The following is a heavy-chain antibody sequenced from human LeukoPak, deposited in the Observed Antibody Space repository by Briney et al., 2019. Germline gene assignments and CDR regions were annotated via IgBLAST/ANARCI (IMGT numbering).Heavy chain of an antibody. CDR2: TKSRTDGGTT. D-gene: IGHD6-19*01. V-gene: IGHV3-15*01. CDR3: TTDGSYSSGWYFDY. Sequence: PGGSLRLSCAASGFTFSNAWMSWVRQAPGMGLEWVGRTKSRTDGGTTDYAAPVKGRFTISRDDSKNMVYLQMNSLKTEDTAVYYCTTDGSYSSGWYFDYWGQGTLVTVSS. J-gene: IGHJ4*02. CDR1: GFTFSNAW.